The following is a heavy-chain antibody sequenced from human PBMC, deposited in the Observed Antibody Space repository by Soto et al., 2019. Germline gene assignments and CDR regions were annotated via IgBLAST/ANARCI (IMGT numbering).Heavy chain of an antibody. CDR3: ARASRLRGSYYYYYAMDV. Sequence: SETLSLTCAVYGGSFSGYYWSWIRQPPGKGLEWIGEINHSGSTNYNPSLKSRVTISVDTSKNQFSLKLSSVTAADTAVYYCARASRLRGSYYYYYAMDVWGQGTTVTVSS. V-gene: IGHV4-34*01. J-gene: IGHJ6*02. CDR2: INHSGST. CDR1: GGSFSGYY. D-gene: IGHD3-16*01.